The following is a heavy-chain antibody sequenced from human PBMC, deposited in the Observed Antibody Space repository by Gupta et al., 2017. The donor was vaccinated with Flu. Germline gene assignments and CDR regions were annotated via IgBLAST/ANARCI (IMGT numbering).Heavy chain of an antibody. CDR2: INHSGST. CDR1: VGSFSGYY. D-gene: IGHD4-17*01. Sequence: QVQLPQWGAGLLKPSETLSLTCAVYVGSFSGYYWSWIRQPPGKGLEWIGEINHSGSTNYNPSLKGRVTISVDTSKNQFSLKLSSVTAADTAVYYCARGLADYGASDAFDIWGQGTMVTVSS. CDR3: ARGLADYGASDAFDI. V-gene: IGHV4-34*01. J-gene: IGHJ3*02.